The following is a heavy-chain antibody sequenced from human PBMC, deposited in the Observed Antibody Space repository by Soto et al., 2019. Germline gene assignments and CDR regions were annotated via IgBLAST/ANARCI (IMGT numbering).Heavy chain of an antibody. CDR1: GGSMRSGEYY. CDR3: ARVGGFGATTIDY. V-gene: IGHV4-30-4*01. J-gene: IGHJ4*02. CDR2: IYYSGST. D-gene: IGHD3-10*01. Sequence: SETLSLTCAVSGGSMRSGEYYWSWIRQPPGKGLEWIGYIYYSGSTYYNPSLKSRVTISVDTSKNQFSLKLSSVTAADTAVYYCARVGGFGATTIDYWGQGTLVTVSS.